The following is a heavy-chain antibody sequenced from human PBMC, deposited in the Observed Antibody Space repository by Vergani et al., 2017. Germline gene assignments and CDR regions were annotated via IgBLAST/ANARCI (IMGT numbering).Heavy chain of an antibody. CDR3: ASGSSHDYDYYGMDV. CDR1: GYTFTSYY. J-gene: IGHJ6*02. D-gene: IGHD1-26*01. Sequence: QVQLVQSGAEVKKPGASVKVSCKASGYTFTSYYMHWVRQAPGQGLEWMGIINPSGGSTSYAQKFQGRVTMTRDTSTSTVYMELSSLRSEDTAVYYCASGSSHDYDYYGMDVWGQGTTVTVSS. CDR2: INPSGGST. V-gene: IGHV1-46*03.